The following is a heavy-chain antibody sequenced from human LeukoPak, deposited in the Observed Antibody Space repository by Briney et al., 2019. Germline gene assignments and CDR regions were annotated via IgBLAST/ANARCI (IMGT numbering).Heavy chain of an antibody. CDR2: ISGSSSTI. V-gene: IGHV3-48*02. D-gene: IGHD3-16*01. CDR1: GFTFSSYS. CDR3: TRGSRARLEESIRPYFFNY. J-gene: IGHJ4*02. Sequence: GGSLRLSCVASGFTFSSYSMNWVRQAPVKGPEWVSFISGSSSTIYYASSVEGRFTISRDNAKNSLFLHLNSLRDDDSALYYCTRGSRARLEESIRPYFFNYWGQGTRVTVSS.